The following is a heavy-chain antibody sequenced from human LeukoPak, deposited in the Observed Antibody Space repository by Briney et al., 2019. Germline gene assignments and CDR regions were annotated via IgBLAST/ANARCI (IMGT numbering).Heavy chain of an antibody. J-gene: IGHJ4*02. Sequence: TSETLSLTCTVSGGSIGSSYYYWGWIRQPPGRGLKWIGSIYYSGSTYYNPSLKSRVTISEDTSKNQFSLKLNSVTAAVTAVYYCARHRIAARGSFDYWGQGTLVTVSS. CDR3: ARHRIAARGSFDY. CDR1: GGSIGSSYYY. CDR2: IYYSGST. D-gene: IGHD6-6*01. V-gene: IGHV4-39*01.